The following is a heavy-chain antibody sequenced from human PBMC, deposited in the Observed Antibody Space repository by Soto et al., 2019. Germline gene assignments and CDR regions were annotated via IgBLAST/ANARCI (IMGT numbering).Heavy chain of an antibody. CDR3: ARNKWGTFYFDS. CDR2: INGGNGDT. D-gene: IGHD3-16*01. V-gene: IGHV1-3*01. Sequence: ASAKVSCKASGNTFTNYAIQWVRQAPGQRLEWMGWINGGNGDTKSAQKFQGRVTITRDTSASTAYMELSSLRSGDTAVYYCARNKWGTFYFDSWGQGTLVTVSS. J-gene: IGHJ4*02. CDR1: GNTFTNYA.